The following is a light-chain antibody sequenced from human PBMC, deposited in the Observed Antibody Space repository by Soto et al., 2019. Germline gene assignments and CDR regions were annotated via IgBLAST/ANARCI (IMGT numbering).Light chain of an antibody. J-gene: IGKJ1*01. V-gene: IGKV3-20*01. Sequence: VLTQVPVSLSVDLCGRAILSCRASQRVASDLAWYLQKPGQPPRLLIYDASIRATGIPDRISGSGHERDFTLTISRLEPEDAAVYYYEQYWTSPRTFGQGTKVDIK. CDR1: QRVASD. CDR2: DAS. CDR3: EQYWTSPRT.